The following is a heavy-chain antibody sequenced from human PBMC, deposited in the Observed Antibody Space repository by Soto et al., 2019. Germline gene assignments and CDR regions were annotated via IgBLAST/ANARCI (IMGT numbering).Heavy chain of an antibody. V-gene: IGHV4-39*01. CDR1: GGSISSSSYY. CDR3: ARQYYFGSGSYYNRPLDF. D-gene: IGHD3-10*01. Sequence: SETLSLTCTVSGGSISSSSYYWGWIRQPPGKGLEWIGSIYYSGNTYYNPSLKSRVTISVDTAKNQFSLKLSSVTAADPAVYYCARQYYFGSGSYYNRPLDFWGQGTLVTVSS. J-gene: IGHJ4*02. CDR2: IYYSGNT.